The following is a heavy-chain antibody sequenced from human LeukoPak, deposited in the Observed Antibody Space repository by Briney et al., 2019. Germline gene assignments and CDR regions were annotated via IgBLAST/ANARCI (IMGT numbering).Heavy chain of an antibody. CDR2: IKQDGSEK. CDR3: ARCRYDYVWGSYRLWADY. D-gene: IGHD3-16*02. V-gene: IGHV3-7*01. Sequence: GGSLGLSCAASGFTFRSYWMSWVRQAPGRGLEWVANIKQDGSEKYYVDSVKGRFTISRDNAKNSLYVEINSLRAEDTAVYYCARCRYDYVWGSYRLWADYWGQGTLVTVSS. J-gene: IGHJ4*02. CDR1: GFTFRSYW.